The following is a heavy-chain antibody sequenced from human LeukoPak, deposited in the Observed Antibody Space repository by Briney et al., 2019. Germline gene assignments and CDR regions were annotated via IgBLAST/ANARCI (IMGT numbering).Heavy chain of an antibody. J-gene: IGHJ4*02. CDR3: ARNELSGLRH. CDR1: GFTFSSYS. D-gene: IGHD1-26*01. V-gene: IGHV3-48*01. Sequence: SGGSLRLSCAASGFTFSSYSMNWVRQAPGKGLEWVSYISSSSSTIYYADSVKGRFTISRDNAKNSLYLQMNSLRAEDTAVYYCARNELSGLRHWGQGTLVTVSS. CDR2: ISSSSSTI.